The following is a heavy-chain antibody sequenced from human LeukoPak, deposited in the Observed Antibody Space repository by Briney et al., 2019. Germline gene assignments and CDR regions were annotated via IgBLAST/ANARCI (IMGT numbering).Heavy chain of an antibody. CDR2: MNPNTGRT. J-gene: IGHJ4*02. V-gene: IGHV1-8*01. CDR1: RYTFTSYD. D-gene: IGHD3-22*01. Sequence: ASVKVSCRASRYTFTSYDINWVREAAGQKLEWMGWMNPNTGRTGFAQKFQGRLTMTRDASIGTAYMELSSPRSEDTAVYYCARLSQTPDYYSNGGYYYLGYWGQGTPVTVSS. CDR3: ARLSQTPDYYSNGGYYYLGY.